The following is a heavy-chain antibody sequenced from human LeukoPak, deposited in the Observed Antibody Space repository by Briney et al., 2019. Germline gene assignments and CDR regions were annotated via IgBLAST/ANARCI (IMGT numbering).Heavy chain of an antibody. Sequence: SETLSLTCTVSGGSISSYYWSWIRQPPGKGLEWIGYIYYSGSTNYNPSLKSRVTISVDTSKNQFPLKLSSVTAADTAVYYCARGDSSSWYPNHWFDPWGQGTLVTVSS. J-gene: IGHJ5*02. CDR1: GGSISSYY. V-gene: IGHV4-59*01. CDR3: ARGDSSSWYPNHWFDP. D-gene: IGHD6-13*01. CDR2: IYYSGST.